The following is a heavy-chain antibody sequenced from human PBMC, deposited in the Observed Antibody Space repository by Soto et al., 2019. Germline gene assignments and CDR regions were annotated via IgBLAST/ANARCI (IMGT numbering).Heavy chain of an antibody. D-gene: IGHD2-2*01. Sequence: GGSLRLSCAASGFTFSSYAMHWVRQAPGKGLEWVAVISYDGSNKYYADSVKGRFTISRDNSKNTLYLQMNSLRAEDTAVYYWARDCCYGDGLYDYWGQGTLVTVPS. V-gene: IGHV3-30-3*01. CDR2: ISYDGSNK. CDR3: ARDCCYGDGLYDY. J-gene: IGHJ4*02. CDR1: GFTFSSYA.